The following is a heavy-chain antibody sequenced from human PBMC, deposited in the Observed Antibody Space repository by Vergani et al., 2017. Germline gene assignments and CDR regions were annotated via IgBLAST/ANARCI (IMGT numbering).Heavy chain of an antibody. CDR1: GGSISSGSYY. D-gene: IGHD6-19*01. CDR2: IYTSGST. Sequence: QVQLQESGPGLVKPSQTLSLTCTVSGGSISSGSYYWSWIRQPAGKGLEWIGRIYTSGSTNYNPSLKSRVTMTTDTSTSTAYMELRSLRSDDTAVYYCARCPQAVAQINWFDPWGQGTLVTVSS. CDR3: ARCPQAVAQINWFDP. J-gene: IGHJ5*02. V-gene: IGHV4-61*02.